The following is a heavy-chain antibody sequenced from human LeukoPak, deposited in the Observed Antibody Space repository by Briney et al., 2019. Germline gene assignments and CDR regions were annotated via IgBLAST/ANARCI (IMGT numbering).Heavy chain of an antibody. J-gene: IGHJ6*02. CDR3: ASMVVRSYYGMDV. Sequence: ASVKVSCKASGGTFSSYAISWVRQAPEQGLEWMGGIIPIFGTANYAQKFQGRVTITADESTSTAYMELSSLRSEDTAVYYCASMVVRSYYGMDVWGQGTTVTVSS. CDR2: IIPIFGTA. V-gene: IGHV1-69*13. D-gene: IGHD3-10*01. CDR1: GGTFSSYA.